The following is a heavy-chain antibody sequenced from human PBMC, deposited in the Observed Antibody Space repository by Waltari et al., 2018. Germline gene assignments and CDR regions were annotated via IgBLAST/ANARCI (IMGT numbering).Heavy chain of an antibody. V-gene: IGHV4-39*02. CDR2: VHSGGTT. D-gene: IGHD3-22*01. Sequence: QLQLQESGPGLVEPSATLSLTCSVSGGSISGNSYYWGWIRQPPGKGLEWIGSVHSGGTTYYHPSLKSRISISLDTTEHRFSLKLTSVTAADTAVYYCARRSSGAYPDYYYGLDVWGQGATV. CDR1: GGSISGNSYY. J-gene: IGHJ6*02. CDR3: ARRSSGAYPDYYYGLDV.